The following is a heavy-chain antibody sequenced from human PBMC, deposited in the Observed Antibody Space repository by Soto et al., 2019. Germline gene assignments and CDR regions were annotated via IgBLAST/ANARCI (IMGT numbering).Heavy chain of an antibody. CDR2: ISYDGSNK. CDR1: GFTFSSYG. J-gene: IGHJ1*01. Sequence: QVQLVESGGGVVQPGRSLRLSCAASGFTFSSYGMHWVRQAPGKGLEWVAVISYDGSNKYYADSVKGQFTICRDNSKNTLYLQMNSLRAEDTAVYYCAKAEFQHWGQGTLVTVSS. V-gene: IGHV3-30*18. CDR3: AKAEFQH.